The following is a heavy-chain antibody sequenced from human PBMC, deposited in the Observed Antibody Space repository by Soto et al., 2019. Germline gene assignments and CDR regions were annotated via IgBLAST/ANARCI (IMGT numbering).Heavy chain of an antibody. D-gene: IGHD1-20*01. V-gene: IGHV1-3*01. CDR3: ARGITLPTPLDY. Sequence: ASVKVSCKASGYTFTSYAMHLVRQAPGQRLEWMGWINAGNGNTKYSQKFQGRVTITRDTSASTAYMELSSLRSEDTAVYYCARGITLPTPLDYWGQGTLVTVSS. CDR1: GYTFTSYA. CDR2: INAGNGNT. J-gene: IGHJ4*02.